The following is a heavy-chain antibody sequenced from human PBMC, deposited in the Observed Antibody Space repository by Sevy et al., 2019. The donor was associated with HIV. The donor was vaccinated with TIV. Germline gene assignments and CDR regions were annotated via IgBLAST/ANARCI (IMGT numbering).Heavy chain of an antibody. Sequence: ASVKVSCKASGYTFTGYSIYWVRQAPGQGLEWMGWINPNSGDTNYAQKFQGRVTMTRDTSISTAYMELSRLRSDDKAMYYCARVVDYGSGTFKDYWGQGTLVTVSS. V-gene: IGHV1-2*02. CDR3: ARVVDYGSGTFKDY. D-gene: IGHD3-10*01. CDR2: INPNSGDT. CDR1: GYTFTGYS. J-gene: IGHJ4*02.